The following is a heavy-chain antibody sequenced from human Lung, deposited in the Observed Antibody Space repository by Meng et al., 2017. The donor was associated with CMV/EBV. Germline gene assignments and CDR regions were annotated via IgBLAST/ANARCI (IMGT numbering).Heavy chain of an antibody. D-gene: IGHD3-9*01. CDR1: GYPFISYG. Sequence: ASXXVSXKTSGYPFISYGISWVRQAPGKGLEWMGWISGYNGRTNYAQSFQGRLTLTTDTSTSTAYMELRNLRSDDTAVYFCARDYYDIEGHEYDCFEPWGPGAXVNGSS. CDR2: ISGYNGRT. J-gene: IGHJ5*02. V-gene: IGHV1-18*01. CDR3: ARDYYDIEGHEYDCFEP.